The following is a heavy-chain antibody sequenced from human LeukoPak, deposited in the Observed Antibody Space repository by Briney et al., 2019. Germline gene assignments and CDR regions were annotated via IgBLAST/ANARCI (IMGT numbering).Heavy chain of an antibody. J-gene: IGHJ4*02. CDR3: ARGIAVVIDY. V-gene: IGHV3-30-3*01. CDR1: GFTFSSYA. CDR2: ISYDGSNK. Sequence: GGSLRLSCAASGFTFSSYAMHWVRQAPGKGLEWVAVISYDGSNKYYADPVKGRFTISRDNSKNTLYLQMNSLRAEDTAVYYCARGIAVVIDYWGQGTLVTVSS. D-gene: IGHD6-19*01.